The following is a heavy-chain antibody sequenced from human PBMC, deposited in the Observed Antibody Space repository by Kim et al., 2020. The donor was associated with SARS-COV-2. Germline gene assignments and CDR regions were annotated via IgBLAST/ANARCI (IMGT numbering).Heavy chain of an antibody. J-gene: IGHJ5*02. CDR3: ARLAVATIIEYTNWFDP. CDR2: IYPGDSDT. V-gene: IGHV5-51*01. Sequence: GESLKISCKGSGYSFTSYWIGWVRQMPGKGLEWMGIIYPGDSDTRYSPSFQGQVTISADKSISTAYLQWSSLKASDTAMYYCARLAVATIIEYTNWFDPWGQGTLVTVSS. CDR1: GYSFTSYW. D-gene: IGHD5-12*01.